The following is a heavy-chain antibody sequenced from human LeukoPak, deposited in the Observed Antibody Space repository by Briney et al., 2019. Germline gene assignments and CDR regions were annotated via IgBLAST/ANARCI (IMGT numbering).Heavy chain of an antibody. Sequence: SQTLSLTCAISGDSVSSNSAAWNWIRQSPSRGLEWLGRTYYRSKWYNDYAVSVKSRIAINPDTSKNQFSLQLTSVTPEDTAVYYCARGVQQWLLPTEDAFDIWGQGTMVTVSP. D-gene: IGHD6-19*01. J-gene: IGHJ3*02. CDR2: TYYRSKWYN. CDR1: GDSVSSNSAA. CDR3: ARGVQQWLLPTEDAFDI. V-gene: IGHV6-1*01.